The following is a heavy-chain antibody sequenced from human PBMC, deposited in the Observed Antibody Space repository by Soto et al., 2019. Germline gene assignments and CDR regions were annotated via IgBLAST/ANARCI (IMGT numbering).Heavy chain of an antibody. CDR3: ARSQGGSSSLDIYYYYYYGMDV. CDR1: GGTFSTYA. V-gene: IGHV1-69*01. J-gene: IGHJ6*02. Sequence: QVQLVQSGAEVKKPGSSVKVSCKAPGGTFSTYAISWVRQAPGQGLEWMGGVIPIFGTPKYAQKFQGRVTITADESTRTGYMELRSLRSEDTAVYDCARSQGGSSSLDIYYYYYYGMDVWGQGTTVTVSS. CDR2: VIPIFGTP. D-gene: IGHD2-15*01.